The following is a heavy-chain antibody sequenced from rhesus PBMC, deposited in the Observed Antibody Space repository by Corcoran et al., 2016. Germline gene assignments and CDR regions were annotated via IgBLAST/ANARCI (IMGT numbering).Heavy chain of an antibody. J-gene: IGHJ4*01. Sequence: QVQLQESGPGLVKPSETLSLTCAVSGYSISSGYYWGWIRQPPGKGLEYIGYISGSSGTTYYNPSLKSRVTISKDTSKNPFSLTLSSVTAADTAVYYCARHRGGSDLDCWGQGVLVTVSS. D-gene: IGHD6-25*01. CDR1: GYSISSGYY. CDR3: ARHRGGSDLDC. CDR2: ISGSSGTT. V-gene: IGHV4-99*01.